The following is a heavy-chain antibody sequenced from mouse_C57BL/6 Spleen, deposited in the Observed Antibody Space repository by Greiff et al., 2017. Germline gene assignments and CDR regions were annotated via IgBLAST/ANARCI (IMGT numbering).Heavy chain of an antibody. Sequence: QVQLKESGPGLVAPSPSLSITCTVSGFSLTSYAISWVRQPPGQGLAWLGVIWTGGGTNYNAALKTRLSTSKDNSKSQVFLKMNRLQTDDTARYDCARKQEFYDYDAMDYWGQGTSVTVSS. CDR1: GFSLTSYA. CDR2: IWTGGGT. J-gene: IGHJ4*01. CDR3: ARKQEFYDYDAMDY. D-gene: IGHD1-1*01. V-gene: IGHV2-9-1*01.